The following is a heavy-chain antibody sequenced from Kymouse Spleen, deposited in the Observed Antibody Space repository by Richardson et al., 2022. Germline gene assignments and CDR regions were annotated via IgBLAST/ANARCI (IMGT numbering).Heavy chain of an antibody. CDR1: GFTFSSYA. CDR3: AKDLYYGSGSYLDAFDI. CDR2: ISGSGGST. V-gene: IGHV3-23*04. D-gene: IGHD3-10*01. Sequence: EVQLVESGGGLVQPGGSLRLSCAASGFTFSSYAMSWVRQAPGKGLEWVSAISGSGGSTYYADSVKGRFTISRDNSKNTLYLQMNSLRAEDTAVYYCAKDLYYGSGSYLDAFDIWGQGTMVTVSS. J-gene: IGHJ3*02.